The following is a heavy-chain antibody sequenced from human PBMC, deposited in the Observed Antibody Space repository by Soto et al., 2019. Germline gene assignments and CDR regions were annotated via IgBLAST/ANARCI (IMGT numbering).Heavy chain of an antibody. Sequence: EVELVESRGGLVQPGGSLRLSCAASGFTVSSDFMTWVRQAPGKGLEWVSIVHSDGRTYYADSVKGRFTISRDNSKNTLYLQMNSLRVEDTAVYYCATRNPWGQGTLVTVSS. CDR3: ATRNP. J-gene: IGHJ5*02. CDR1: GFTVSSDF. CDR2: VHSDGRT. V-gene: IGHV3-66*01.